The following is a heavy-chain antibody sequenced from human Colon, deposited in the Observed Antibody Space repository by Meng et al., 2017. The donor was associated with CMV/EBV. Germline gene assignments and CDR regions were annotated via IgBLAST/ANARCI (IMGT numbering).Heavy chain of an antibody. CDR2: ISAYNGNT. D-gene: IGHD2-2*01. CDR3: ARDRGELGYCSSTSCYRGEYFDY. V-gene: IGHV1-18*01. Sequence: ASVKVSCKASGYSFATYGISWVRQAPGQGLEWMGWISAYNGNTNYAQKLLGRVTMTTDTSTSTAYMELRSLRSDDTAVYYCARDRGELGYCSSTSCYRGEYFDYWGQGTLVTVSS. J-gene: IGHJ4*02. CDR1: GYSFATYG.